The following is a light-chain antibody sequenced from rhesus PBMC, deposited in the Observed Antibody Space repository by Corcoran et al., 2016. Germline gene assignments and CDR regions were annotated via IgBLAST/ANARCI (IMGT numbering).Light chain of an antibody. J-gene: IGKJ4*01. CDR3: QPGYGFLT. Sequence: DIQMTQSPSSLSASVGDTVTITCQASQGIRNNLAWYQQKPGKAPKLLIYAAPPLQSGVPIRFSGSGSGTNFPFTISSLQPEDFATYYCQPGYGFLTFGGGTKVELK. CDR2: AAP. V-gene: IGKV1S17*01. CDR1: QGIRNN.